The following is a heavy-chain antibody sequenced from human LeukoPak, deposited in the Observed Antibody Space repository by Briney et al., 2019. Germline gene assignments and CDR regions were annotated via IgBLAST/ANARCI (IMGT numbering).Heavy chain of an antibody. Sequence: KPSETLSLTCDVYGGSFSGYYWSWIRQPPEKGLEWIGEINHSGSTNYNPSLKSRVTISVDTSKNQFSLKLSSVTAADTAVYYCASVRKGYCSSISCYAKGYYYYYMDVWGKGTTVTISS. V-gene: IGHV4-34*01. CDR2: INHSGST. CDR1: GGSFSGYY. CDR3: ASVRKGYCSSISCYAKGYYYYYMDV. J-gene: IGHJ6*03. D-gene: IGHD2-2*01.